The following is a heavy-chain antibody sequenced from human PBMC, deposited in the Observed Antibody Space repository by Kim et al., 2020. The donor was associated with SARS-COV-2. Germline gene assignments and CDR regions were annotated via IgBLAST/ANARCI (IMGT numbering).Heavy chain of an antibody. D-gene: IGHD2-2*02. CDR3: ARFRLYDAFDI. V-gene: IGHV3-33*01. J-gene: IGHJ3*02. Sequence: YYADSVKGRFTISRDNSKNTLYLQMNSLRAEDTAVYYCARFRLYDAFDIWGQGTMVTVSS.